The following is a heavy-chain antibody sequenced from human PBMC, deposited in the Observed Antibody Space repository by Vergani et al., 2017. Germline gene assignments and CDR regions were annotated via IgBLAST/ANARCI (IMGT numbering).Heavy chain of an antibody. CDR2: TRNKANSYTT. Sequence: EVQLLESGGDLVQPGGSLRLSCAASGFTFSDHYMDWVRQAPGKGLEWVGRTRNKANSYTTEYAASVKGRFTISRDDSKNSLYLQMNSLKIEDTAVYYCARLGYCSSTTCRQAFDIWGQGTMVTVSS. CDR1: GFTFSDHY. J-gene: IGHJ3*02. D-gene: IGHD2-2*01. V-gene: IGHV3-72*01. CDR3: ARLGYCSSTTCRQAFDI.